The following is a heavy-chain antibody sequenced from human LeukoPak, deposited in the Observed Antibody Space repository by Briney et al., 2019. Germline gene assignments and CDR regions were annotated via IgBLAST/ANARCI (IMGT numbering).Heavy chain of an antibody. D-gene: IGHD5-18*01. CDR1: GGTFSSYA. CDR3: ASGYSYGHRWFDY. V-gene: IGHV1-69*13. J-gene: IGHJ4*02. CDR2: IIPIFGTA. Sequence: ASVKVSCKASGGTFSSYAISWVRQAPGQGLEWMGGIIPIFGTANYAQKFQGRVTITADESTSTAYMELSSLRSEDTAVYYCASGYSYGHRWFDYWGQGTLVTVSS.